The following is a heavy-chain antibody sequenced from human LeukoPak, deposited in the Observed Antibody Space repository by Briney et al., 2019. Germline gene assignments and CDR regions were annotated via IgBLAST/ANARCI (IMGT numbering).Heavy chain of an antibody. V-gene: IGHV3-30*04. CDR1: GFTFSSYA. Sequence: PGGSLRLSCAASGFTFSSYAMHWVRQAPGKGLEWVAVISYDGSNKYYADSVKGRFTISRDNSKNTLYLQMNSLRAEDTAVYYCASTGSYFGPWFDPWAREPWSPSPQ. J-gene: IGHJ5*02. D-gene: IGHD1-26*01. CDR3: ASTGSYFGPWFDP. CDR2: ISYDGSNK.